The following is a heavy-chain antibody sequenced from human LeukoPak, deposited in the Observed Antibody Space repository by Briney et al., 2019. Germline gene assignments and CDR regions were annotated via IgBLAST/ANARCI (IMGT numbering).Heavy chain of an antibody. J-gene: IGHJ4*02. CDR3: ARSPYYDILAGFYYYFDY. Sequence: GGSLRLSCAASGFTFSSYAMHWVRQAPGKGLEWVADISYDGNNKYYADSVKGRLTIPRDNSKSTLYLQMNSLRAEDTATYYCARSPYYDILAGFYYYFDYWGQGTLVTVSS. V-gene: IGHV3-30-3*01. CDR1: GFTFSSYA. D-gene: IGHD3-9*01. CDR2: ISYDGNNK.